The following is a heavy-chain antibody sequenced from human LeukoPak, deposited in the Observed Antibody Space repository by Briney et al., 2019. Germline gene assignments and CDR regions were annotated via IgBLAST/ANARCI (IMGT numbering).Heavy chain of an antibody. J-gene: IGHJ4*02. Sequence: GGSLRLSCAASGFSFKDYAMSWVRQAPEKGLEWVSGLGGNGATRYYAGSVKGRFTISRDNSKNTVFLQMNSLTAEDTAVYYCVRVDPRLESPEFDCWGQGTLVTVSS. CDR1: GFSFKDYA. D-gene: IGHD6-6*01. V-gene: IGHV3-23*01. CDR3: VRVDPRLESPEFDC. CDR2: LGGNGATR.